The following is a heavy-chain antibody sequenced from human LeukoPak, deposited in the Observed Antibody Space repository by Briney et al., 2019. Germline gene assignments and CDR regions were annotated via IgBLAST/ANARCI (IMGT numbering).Heavy chain of an antibody. CDR2: ITWNSGSI. Sequence: GGSLRLSCAASGFTFDDYAMHWVRQAPGKGLEWVPGITWNSGSIGYADSVKGRFTISRDNAKNSLYLQMNSLRAEDTALYYCAKDTRDILTGYYNTAFDYWGQGTLVTVSS. CDR1: GFTFDDYA. D-gene: IGHD3-9*01. J-gene: IGHJ4*02. V-gene: IGHV3-9*01. CDR3: AKDTRDILTGYYNTAFDY.